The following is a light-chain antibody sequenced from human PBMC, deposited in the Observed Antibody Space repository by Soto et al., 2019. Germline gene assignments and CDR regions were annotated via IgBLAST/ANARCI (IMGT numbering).Light chain of an antibody. CDR3: SVWDDSLKGWV. CDR1: NFNIGSHT. CDR2: NNN. V-gene: IGLV1-44*01. Sequence: QSVLTQPPSASRTPGQRVTISCSGSNFNIGSHTVNWYQQLPGTAPELLMHNNNQRPSGVPDRFSGSKSGTSASLAISGLQSEDEADYSCSVWDDSLKGWVFGGGTKLTVL. J-gene: IGLJ3*02.